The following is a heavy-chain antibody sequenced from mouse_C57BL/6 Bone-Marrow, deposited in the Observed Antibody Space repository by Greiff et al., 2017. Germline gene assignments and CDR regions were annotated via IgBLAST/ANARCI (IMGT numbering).Heavy chain of an antibody. CDR2: IDPSAGYT. Sequence: QQSCEASGCTFTSYWLPWVTQRPCQGLEWIGEIDPSAGYTNDNQKFKGKATLTVDTSSSTAYMQLSSLTSEDSTVYYCARKGWFAYWGQGTLVTVSA. V-gene: IGHV1-50*01. CDR3: ARKGWFAY. CDR1: GCTFTSYW. J-gene: IGHJ3*01.